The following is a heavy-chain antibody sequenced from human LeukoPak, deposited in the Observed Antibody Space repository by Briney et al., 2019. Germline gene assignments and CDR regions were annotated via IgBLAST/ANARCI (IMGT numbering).Heavy chain of an antibody. J-gene: IGHJ4*02. V-gene: IGHV1-2*02. CDR3: ATIVGDDFWSGYRY. Sequence: GASVKVSCKASGYTFTGYYMHWVRQAPGQGLEWMGWINPNSGGTNYAQKFQGRVTMTEDTSTDTAYMELSSLRSEDTAVYYCATIVGDDFWSGYRYWGQGTLVTVSS. CDR2: INPNSGGT. D-gene: IGHD3-3*01. CDR1: GYTFTGYY.